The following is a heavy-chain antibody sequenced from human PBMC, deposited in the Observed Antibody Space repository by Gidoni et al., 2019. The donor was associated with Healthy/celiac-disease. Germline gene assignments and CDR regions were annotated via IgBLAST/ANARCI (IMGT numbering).Heavy chain of an antibody. CDR2: IIVSGGIT. Sequence: VQLVESGGGLVQPGGSLRLSCSVSGFTFSSYAMSWVRQAPGKGLEWVSAIIVSGGITYYADSVKGRFTISRDNSKNTLYLQMNSLRAEDTAVYYCAKDLYMVRGAGGLLDYWGQGTLVTVSS. J-gene: IGHJ4*02. CDR1: GFTFSSYA. V-gene: IGHV3-23*04. CDR3: AKDLYMVRGAGGLLDY. D-gene: IGHD3-10*01.